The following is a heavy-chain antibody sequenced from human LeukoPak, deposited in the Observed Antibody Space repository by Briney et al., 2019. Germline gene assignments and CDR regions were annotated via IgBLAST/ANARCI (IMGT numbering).Heavy chain of an antibody. D-gene: IGHD2-2*01. CDR3: ARGPIVVVPAAKFDY. CDR1: GFTFDDYG. V-gene: IGHV3-20*04. CDR2: INWNGGST. Sequence: GGSLRLSCAASGFTFDDYGMSWVRHAPGKGLEWVSGINWNGGSTAYADSVKGRFTISRDNAKNSLYLQMNSLRAEDTALYYCARGPIVVVPAAKFDYWGQGTLVTVSS. J-gene: IGHJ4*02.